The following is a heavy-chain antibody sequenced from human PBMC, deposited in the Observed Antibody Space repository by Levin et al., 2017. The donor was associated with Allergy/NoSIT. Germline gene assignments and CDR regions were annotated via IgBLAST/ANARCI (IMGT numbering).Heavy chain of an antibody. J-gene: IGHJ4*02. CDR3: ARGGGSPPFDY. V-gene: IGHV3-33*01. CDR2: IWYDGSNK. CDR1: GFTFSSYG. Sequence: RTGGSLRLSCAASGFTFSSYGMHWVRQAPGKGLEWVAVIWYDGSNKYYADSVKGRFTISRDNSKNTLYLQMNSLRAEDTAVYYCARGGGSPPFDYWGQGTLVTVSS. D-gene: IGHD3-16*01.